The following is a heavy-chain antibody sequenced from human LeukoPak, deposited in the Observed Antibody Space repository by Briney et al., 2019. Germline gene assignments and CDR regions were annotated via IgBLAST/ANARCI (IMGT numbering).Heavy chain of an antibody. CDR2: INPNSGGT. CDR3: ARVEGCSGGSCYSFDY. V-gene: IGHV1-2*06. D-gene: IGHD2-15*01. CDR1: GYTFTGYY. Sequence: ASVKVSCKASGYTFTGYYMHWVRQAPGQGLEWMGRINPNSGGTNYAQKFQGRVTMTRDTSISTAYMELSRLRSDDTAVYYCARVEGCSGGSCYSFDYWGQGTRSPSPQ. J-gene: IGHJ4*02.